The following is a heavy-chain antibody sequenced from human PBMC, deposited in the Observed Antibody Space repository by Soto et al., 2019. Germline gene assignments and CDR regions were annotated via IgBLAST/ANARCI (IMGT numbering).Heavy chain of an antibody. V-gene: IGHV4-59*12. CDR3: ARERVGHSAMDV. D-gene: IGHD1-26*01. CDR2: VSDSGST. CDR1: GGSITNYY. Sequence: QVQLQESGPGLVKPSETLSLMCTVSGGSITNYYWSWIRQSPAKGLEWIGYVSDSGSTKYNPSLKSRVTISVDTSKNQFSLKLTSMTAADTAVYYCARERVGHSAMDVWGQGTMVTVSS. J-gene: IGHJ6*02.